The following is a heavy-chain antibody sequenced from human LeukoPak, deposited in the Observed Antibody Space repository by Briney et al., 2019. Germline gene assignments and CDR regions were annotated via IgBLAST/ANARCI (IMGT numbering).Heavy chain of an antibody. J-gene: IGHJ4*02. CDR1: GGTFSSYA. CDR3: ARYRDGYNYDYFDY. V-gene: IGHV1-69*06. D-gene: IGHD5-24*01. Sequence: GASVKVSCKASGGTFSSYAISWVRQAPGQGLEWMGGIIPIFGTANYAQKFQGRVTITADKSTSTAYMELSSLRSEDTAVYYCARYRDGYNYDYFDYWGQGTLVTVSS. CDR2: IIPIFGTA.